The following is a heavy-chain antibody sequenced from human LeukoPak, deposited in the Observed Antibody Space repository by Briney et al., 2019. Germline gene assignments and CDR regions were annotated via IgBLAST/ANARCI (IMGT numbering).Heavy chain of an antibody. CDR3: ARLHHSGSYFNWFDP. CDR1: GGSISSGDYY. V-gene: IGHV4-30-4*01. J-gene: IGHJ5*02. D-gene: IGHD3-10*01. CDR2: IYYSGST. Sequence: PSQTLSLTCTVSGGSISSGDYYWSWIRQPPGKGLEWIGYIYYSGSTYYNPSLKSRVTISVDTSKNQFSLKLSSVTAADTAVYYCARLHHSGSYFNWFDPWGQGTLVTVSS.